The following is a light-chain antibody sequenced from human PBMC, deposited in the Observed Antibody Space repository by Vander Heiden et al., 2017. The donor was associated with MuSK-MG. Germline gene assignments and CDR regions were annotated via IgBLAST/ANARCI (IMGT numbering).Light chain of an antibody. CDR2: RSS. CDR3: QSYDTRLSEYV. J-gene: IGLJ1*01. CDR1: SSNIGAGYD. V-gene: IGLV1-40*01. Sequence: QSVLTQPPSLSGAPGQRVTISCTGSSSNIGAGYDVHWFQQVPGTAPKLLIYRSSNRPSGVPDRFSGSKSGTSASLAITGLQAEDEADYFCQSYDTRLSEYVFGTGTKVTVL.